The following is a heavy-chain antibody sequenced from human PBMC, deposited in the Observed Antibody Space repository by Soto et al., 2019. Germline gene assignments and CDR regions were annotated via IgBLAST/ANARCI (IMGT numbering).Heavy chain of an antibody. CDR2: INVGNGNT. CDR1: GYTFTDYA. V-gene: IGHV1-3*01. J-gene: IGHJ4*02. D-gene: IGHD3-16*01. Sequence: QAQLVQSGAEAKKPGASVKVSCKASGYTFTDYALHWVRQAPVQGLECMGWINVGNGNTGHSRNIQGRVPHGRDMSATTAYTEVPSLTSEDTGIYYIAGVGAHYAPFDLWGQGTLVTVSS. CDR3: AGVGAHYAPFDL.